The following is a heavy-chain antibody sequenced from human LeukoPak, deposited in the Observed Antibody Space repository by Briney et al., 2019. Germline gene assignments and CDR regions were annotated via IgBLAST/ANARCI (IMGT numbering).Heavy chain of an antibody. Sequence: SETLSLTCTVSGGSLSSYYWSWIRQPPGKGLEWIGYIYYSGSTNYNPSLKSRVTISVDTSKNQFSLKLSSVTAADTAVYYCARGRSSMVRGFYYYMDVWGKGTTVTISS. CDR3: ARGRSSMVRGFYYYMDV. CDR2: IYYSGST. V-gene: IGHV4-59*01. CDR1: GGSLSSYY. D-gene: IGHD3-10*01. J-gene: IGHJ6*03.